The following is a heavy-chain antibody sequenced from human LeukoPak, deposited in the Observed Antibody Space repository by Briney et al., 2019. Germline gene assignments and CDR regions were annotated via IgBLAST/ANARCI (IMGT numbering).Heavy chain of an antibody. V-gene: IGHV1-46*01. CDR2: IIPSSGST. CDR3: ARSDYTDSRGLGF. J-gene: IGHJ4*02. CDR1: GYAFTSYH. Sequence: ASVKVSCTASGYAFTSYHIHWMRQAPGQGLGWMGIIIPSSGSTTYAQKFQGRVTMTRDTSTSTVYMELSSLTSDDTAVYFCARSDYTDSRGLGFWGQGTLVTVSS. D-gene: IGHD4-17*01.